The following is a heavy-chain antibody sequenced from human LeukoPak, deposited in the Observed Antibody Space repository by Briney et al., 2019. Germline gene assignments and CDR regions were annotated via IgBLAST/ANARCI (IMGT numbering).Heavy chain of an antibody. CDR3: ARDIISLGAFDY. D-gene: IGHD3-16*01. CDR2: ISSSSGYI. Sequence: GSLRLSCAASGFTFSSYSMNWVRQAPGKGLEWVSSISSSSGYIYYADSVKGRFTISRDNAKNSLYLQMNSLRAEDTAVYYCARDIISLGAFDYWGQGTLVTVSS. J-gene: IGHJ4*02. CDR1: GFTFSSYS. V-gene: IGHV3-21*01.